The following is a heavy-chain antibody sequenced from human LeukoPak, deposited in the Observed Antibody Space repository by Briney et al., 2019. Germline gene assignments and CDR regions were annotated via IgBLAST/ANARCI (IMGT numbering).Heavy chain of an antibody. CDR1: GFTFSTYG. CDR2: ISSSSNTI. J-gene: IGHJ4*02. V-gene: IGHV3-48*01. D-gene: IGHD2-21*01. CDR3: AREYVAFDY. Sequence: GGSLRLSCAASGFTFSTYGMVWVRQAPGKGLEWVSYISSSSNTIQYADSVKGRFTISRDNAKNPLYLQMNSLRAEDMAVYYCAREYVAFDYWGQGALVTVSS.